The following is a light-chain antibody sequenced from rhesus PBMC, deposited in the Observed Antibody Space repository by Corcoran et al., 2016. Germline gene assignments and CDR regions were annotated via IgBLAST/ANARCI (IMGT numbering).Light chain of an antibody. V-gene: IGKV1-18*01. CDR1: QGISSW. CDR3: QQGYNMPHT. CDR2: TGS. J-gene: IGKJ1*01. Sequence: DIQMTQSPSSLSASVGDKVTITCRASQGISSWLAWYQQKPGKAPKLLIYTGSRLQTRVPSRFSGSGSWTDYTLALISLQPEDFATYYFQQGYNMPHTFCQGTKVDIK.